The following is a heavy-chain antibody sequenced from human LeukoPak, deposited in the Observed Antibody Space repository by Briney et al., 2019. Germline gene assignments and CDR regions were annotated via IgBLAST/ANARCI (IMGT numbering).Heavy chain of an antibody. CDR3: ARDTNEEYSSSSDGLAV. CDR1: GGTFGNYV. CDR2: ITPFFGVA. V-gene: IGHV1-69*04. J-gene: IGHJ6*02. D-gene: IGHD6-6*01. Sequence: SVKVSCKASGGTFGNYVIHWVRQAPGQGLEWMGRITPFFGVANYAQTFQDRVTFTADKITNTAYMQISSLKSEDTAVYFCARDTNEEYSSSSDGLAVWGQGTTVTVSS.